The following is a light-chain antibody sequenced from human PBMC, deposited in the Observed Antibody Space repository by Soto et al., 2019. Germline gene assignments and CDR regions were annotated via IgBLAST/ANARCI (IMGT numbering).Light chain of an antibody. Sequence: QSVLTQPPSASGTPGQRVTISCSGSSSNIGSNTVNWYQQLPGTAPKLLIYSNNQRPSGFPDRFSGSKSGTSASLAISGLQSEDEAEYYCAAWEDSLNGYVFGTGTKLTVL. CDR3: AAWEDSLNGYV. CDR2: SNN. V-gene: IGLV1-44*01. CDR1: SSNIGSNT. J-gene: IGLJ1*01.